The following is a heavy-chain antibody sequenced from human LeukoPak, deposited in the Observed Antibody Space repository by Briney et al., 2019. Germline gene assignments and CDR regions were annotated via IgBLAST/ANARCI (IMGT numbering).Heavy chain of an antibody. CDR3: ARDTRHSYDSSGYYSS. CDR1: GFTFSSSA. Sequence: GGSLRLSCAASGFTFSSSAMSWVRQVPGKGLEWVSIIYSGGTTNYANSVKGRFTISRDNSKNTLYLQMNSLRAEDTAVYYCARDTRHSYDSSGYYSSWGQGTLVTVSS. CDR2: IYSGGTT. V-gene: IGHV3-53*01. D-gene: IGHD3-22*01. J-gene: IGHJ5*02.